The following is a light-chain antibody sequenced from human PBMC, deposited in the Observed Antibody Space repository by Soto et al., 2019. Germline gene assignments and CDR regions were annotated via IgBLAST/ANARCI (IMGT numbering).Light chain of an antibody. V-gene: IGKV1-27*01. CDR1: QGISNF. CDR2: AAS. CDR3: QKYSSVIT. Sequence: DIQMTQSPSSLSASVGDRVTITCRASQGISNFLAWYQQKPGKVPKLLISAASTLQSGVPSRFSGSGSGTEFTLTITSLQPEDVANYYCQKYSSVITFGQGTRLEIK. J-gene: IGKJ5*01.